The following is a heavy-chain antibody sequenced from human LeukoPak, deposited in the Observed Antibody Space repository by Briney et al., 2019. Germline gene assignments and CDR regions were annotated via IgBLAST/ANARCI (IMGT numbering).Heavy chain of an antibody. Sequence: EASVKVSCKASGYTFTSYAMHWVRQAPGQRLEWMGWINAGNGNTKYSQKFQGRVTITRDTSASTAYMELSSLRSEDTAVYYCARDPVGGYYFDYWGQGTLVTVSS. J-gene: IGHJ4*02. CDR2: INAGNGNT. D-gene: IGHD3-3*01. CDR1: GYTFTSYA. CDR3: ARDPVGGYYFDY. V-gene: IGHV1-3*01.